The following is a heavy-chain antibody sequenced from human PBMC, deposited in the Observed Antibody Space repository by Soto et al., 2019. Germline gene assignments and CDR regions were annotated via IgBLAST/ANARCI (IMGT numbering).Heavy chain of an antibody. V-gene: IGHV4-61*01. CDR2: IYYSGST. D-gene: IGHD3-16*01. CDR1: GGSVSSGSYY. Sequence: PSETLSLTCTVSGGSVSSGSYYWSWIRQPPGKGLEWIGYIYYSGSTNYNPSLKSRVTISVDTSKNQFSLKLSSVTAADTAMYYCARVPSSWGWFDPWGQGTLVTVSS. CDR3: ARVPSSWGWFDP. J-gene: IGHJ5*02.